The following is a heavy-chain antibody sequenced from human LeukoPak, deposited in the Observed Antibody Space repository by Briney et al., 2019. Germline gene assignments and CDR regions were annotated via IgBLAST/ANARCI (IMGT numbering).Heavy chain of an antibody. V-gene: IGHV3-11*01. Sequence: GGSLRLSCAASGFTFSDYYMSWIRQAPGKGLEWVSFVSGSDGNINYADSVKGRITISRDNAKNSLYLQMNSLGAEDTAVYYCARANYGMDVWGQGTTVTVSS. CDR2: VSGSDGNI. J-gene: IGHJ6*02. CDR1: GFTFSDYY. CDR3: ARANYGMDV.